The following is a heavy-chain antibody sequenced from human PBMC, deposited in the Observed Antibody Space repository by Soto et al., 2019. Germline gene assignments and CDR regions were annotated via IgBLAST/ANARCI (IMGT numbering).Heavy chain of an antibody. CDR1: GYTFTGYY. Sequence: GASVKVSCKASGYTFTGYYMHWVRQAPGQGLEWMGWINPNSGGTNYAQKFQGWVTMTRDTSISTAYMELSRLRSDDTAVYYCARDPHDSSGWPDYYYYYGMDVWGQGTTVTVSS. J-gene: IGHJ6*02. V-gene: IGHV1-2*04. CDR3: ARDPHDSSGWPDYYYYYGMDV. D-gene: IGHD6-19*01. CDR2: INPNSGGT.